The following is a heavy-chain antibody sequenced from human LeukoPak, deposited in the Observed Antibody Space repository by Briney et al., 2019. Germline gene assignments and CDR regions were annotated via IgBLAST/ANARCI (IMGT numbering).Heavy chain of an antibody. CDR3: AKLSPNRWFDP. CDR2: IYPSGST. J-gene: IGHJ5*02. Sequence: SETLSLTCTVSDGSIFPYYWSWIRQPAGKGREGIGRIYPSGSTTYNPSLKSRVTMSVDTSKNQFSLKLTSVTAADTAVYYCAKLSPNRWFDPWGQGILVTVSS. V-gene: IGHV4-4*07. CDR1: DGSIFPYY. D-gene: IGHD1-14*01.